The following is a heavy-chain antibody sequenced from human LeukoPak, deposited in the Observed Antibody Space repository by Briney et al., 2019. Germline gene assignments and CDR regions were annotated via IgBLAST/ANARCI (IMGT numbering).Heavy chain of an antibody. CDR3: ARLTGEQQLVGPLDY. V-gene: IGHV5-51*01. CDR1: GYSFTSYW. J-gene: IGHJ4*02. D-gene: IGHD6-13*01. CDR2: IYPGDSDT. Sequence: PGESLKISCKGSGYSFTSYWIGWVRQMPGKGLEWMGIIYPGDSDTRYSPSFQGQVTISADKSISTAYLQWSSLKASDTAMYYCARLTGEQQLVGPLDYWGQGTLVTVSS.